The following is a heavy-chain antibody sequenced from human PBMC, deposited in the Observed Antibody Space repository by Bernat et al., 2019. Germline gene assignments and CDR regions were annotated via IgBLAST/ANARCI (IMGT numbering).Heavy chain of an antibody. Sequence: VQLVESGGGLIQPGGSLRLSCAASGFTVSSNYMSWVRQAPGKGLEWVAVISYDGSNKYYADSVKGRFTISRDNSKNTLYLQMNSLRAEDTAVYYCARDPLKLVYSYGYGVLDYWGQGTLVTVSS. D-gene: IGHD5-18*01. V-gene: IGHV3-30-3*01. CDR3: ARDPLKLVYSYGYGVLDY. CDR2: ISYDGSNK. J-gene: IGHJ4*02. CDR1: GFTVSSNY.